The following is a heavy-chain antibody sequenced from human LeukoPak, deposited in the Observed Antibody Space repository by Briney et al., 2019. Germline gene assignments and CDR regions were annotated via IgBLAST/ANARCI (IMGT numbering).Heavy chain of an antibody. CDR3: ARGPGIAVAGAKEPENYYYYYMDV. V-gene: IGHV1-69*06. J-gene: IGHJ6*03. Sequence: SVKVSCKASGGTFSSYAISWVRQAPGQGLEWMGGIIPIFGTANYAQKFQGRVTITADKSTSTAYMELSSLRSEDTAVYYCARGPGIAVAGAKEPENYYYYYMDVWGKGTTVTVSS. D-gene: IGHD6-19*01. CDR1: GGTFSSYA. CDR2: IIPIFGTA.